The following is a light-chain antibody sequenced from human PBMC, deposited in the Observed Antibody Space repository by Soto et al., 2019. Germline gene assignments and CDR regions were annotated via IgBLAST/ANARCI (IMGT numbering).Light chain of an antibody. CDR1: TGAVTSGFY. V-gene: IGLV7-43*01. J-gene: IGLJ2*01. Sequence: QAVVTQEPSLTVSPGGTVNLTCASSTGAVTSGFYPSWFQQKPGQAPRSLIYSTGNKHSWTPARFSGSLLGGKAALTLSGVQPEDEAEYYCLLYYGGAQVFGGGTKLTVL. CDR3: LLYYGGAQV. CDR2: STG.